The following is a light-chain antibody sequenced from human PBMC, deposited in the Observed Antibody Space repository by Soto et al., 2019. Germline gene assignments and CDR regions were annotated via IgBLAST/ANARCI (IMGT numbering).Light chain of an antibody. CDR3: QQYAASPRT. J-gene: IGKJ1*01. V-gene: IGKV3-20*01. Sequence: EIVLTQSPGTLSLSPRERATLSCRASQSVSSGYLAWYQHKPGQAPMLLIYGVSSRAPGIPDRFSGSGSGTDFTLTISRLEPEDFAVYYCQQYAASPRTFGQGTQVEVK. CDR1: QSVSSGY. CDR2: GVS.